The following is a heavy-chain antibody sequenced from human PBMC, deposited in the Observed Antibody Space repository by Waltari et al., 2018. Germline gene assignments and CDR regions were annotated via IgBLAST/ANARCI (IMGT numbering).Heavy chain of an antibody. Sequence: QVQLQQWGAGLLKPSETLSLTCAVYGGSFSGYYWSWIRQPPGKGLEWIGEINHRGSTNHNPSLKSRVTISVDTSKNQFSLKLSSVTAADTAVYYCARDYGSGTDWGQGTLVIVSS. J-gene: IGHJ4*02. CDR1: GGSFSGYY. D-gene: IGHD3-10*01. CDR2: INHRGST. CDR3: ARDYGSGTD. V-gene: IGHV4-34*01.